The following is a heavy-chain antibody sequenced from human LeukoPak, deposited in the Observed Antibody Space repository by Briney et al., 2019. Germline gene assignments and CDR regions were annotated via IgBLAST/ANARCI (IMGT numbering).Heavy chain of an antibody. V-gene: IGHV3-21*01. J-gene: IGHJ6*02. CDR1: GFTFSSYS. CDR2: ISSSSSYI. CDR3: ARENLNGLDV. Sequence: GGSLRLSCAASGFTFSSYSMNWVRQAPGKGLEWVSSISSSSSYIYYADSVKGRFTISRDNAKNSLFLQMNSLRAEDTAVYYCARENLNGLDVWGQGTTVTVSS.